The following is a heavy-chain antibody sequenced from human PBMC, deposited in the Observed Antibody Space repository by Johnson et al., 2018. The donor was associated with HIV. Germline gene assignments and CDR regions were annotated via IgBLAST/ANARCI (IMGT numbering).Heavy chain of an antibody. V-gene: IGHV3-30*03. D-gene: IGHD6-19*01. Sequence: QVQLVESGGGLVQPGRSLRLSCAASGFTFGSYGIHWVRQAPGKGLEWVAVISYDGSNKYYADSVKGRFTISRDNSKNTLYLQMNSLRAEDTAVYYCAREYWGQWLGPRHAFDIWGQGTMVTVSS. CDR1: GFTFGSYG. CDR3: AREYWGQWLGPRHAFDI. J-gene: IGHJ3*02. CDR2: ISYDGSNK.